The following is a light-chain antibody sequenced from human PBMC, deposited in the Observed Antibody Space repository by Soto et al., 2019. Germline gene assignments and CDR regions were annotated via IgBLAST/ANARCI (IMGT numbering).Light chain of an antibody. CDR1: QSVSDTF. CDR3: QHYVSPGFT. J-gene: IGKJ3*01. V-gene: IGKV3-20*01. Sequence: EIVLTQSPGTLSLSPGDRATLSCRASQSVSDTFLAWYQQKPGQAPRLLIYGESTRATGIPDRFSASGTGTDFTLTISRLEPEDFAVYFCQHYVSPGFTFGPGTKVEIK. CDR2: GES.